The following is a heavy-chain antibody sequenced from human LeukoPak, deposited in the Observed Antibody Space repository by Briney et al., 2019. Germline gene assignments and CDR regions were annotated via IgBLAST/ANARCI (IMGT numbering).Heavy chain of an antibody. J-gene: IGHJ3*02. V-gene: IGHV4-39*01. CDR1: GGSVGSRSYY. CDR2: IYYSGST. CDR3: AGPSSSWIDAFDI. D-gene: IGHD6-13*01. Sequence: SETLSLTCTVSGGSVGSRSYYWGWIRQPPGKGLEWIGSIYYSGSTYYNPSLKSRVTISVVTSENQFSLKLSSVTAADTAVYFCAGPSSSWIDAFDIWGQGTMITVSS.